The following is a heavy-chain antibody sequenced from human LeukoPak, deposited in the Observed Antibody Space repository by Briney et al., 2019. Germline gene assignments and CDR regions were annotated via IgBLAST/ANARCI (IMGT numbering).Heavy chain of an antibody. CDR3: ASSSSSLDYYYYYGMDV. J-gene: IGHJ6*02. V-gene: IGHV3-53*01. CDR2: IYSGGST. CDR1: GFTVSSNY. Sequence: GGSLRLSCAASGFTVSSNYMSWVRQAPGKGLEWVSVIYSGGSTYYADSVKGRFTISRDNSKNTLYLQMDSLRAEDTAVYYCASSSSSLDYYYYYGMDVWGQGTTVTVPS. D-gene: IGHD6-6*01.